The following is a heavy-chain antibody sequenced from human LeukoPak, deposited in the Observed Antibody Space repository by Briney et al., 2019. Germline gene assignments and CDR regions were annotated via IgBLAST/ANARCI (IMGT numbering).Heavy chain of an antibody. V-gene: IGHV4-59*12. Sequence: PSETLSLTCTVSGGAISSYYWSWIRQPPGKGLEWIGYIYYSGSTDYNPSLKSRVTISVDMSKNQFSLRLGSVTAADTAVYYCAGDRNWGLRSFYWGQGILVTVSS. CDR3: AGDRNWGLRSFY. D-gene: IGHD7-27*01. CDR1: GGAISSYY. J-gene: IGHJ4*02. CDR2: IYYSGST.